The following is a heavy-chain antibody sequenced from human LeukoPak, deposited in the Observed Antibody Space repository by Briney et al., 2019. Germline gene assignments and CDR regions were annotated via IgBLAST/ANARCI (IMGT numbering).Heavy chain of an antibody. CDR1: GFXFSTYW. CDR2: IDSDGSNI. Sequence: GGSLRLSCAASGFXFSTYWIHWVRQAPGKGLVWVSRIDSDGSNINYADSVRGRFTISRDNAKNTLYLQMNSLRAEDTAVYYCARDRWAFDIWGQGTMVTVSS. J-gene: IGHJ3*02. V-gene: IGHV3-74*01. D-gene: IGHD5-24*01. CDR3: ARDRWAFDI.